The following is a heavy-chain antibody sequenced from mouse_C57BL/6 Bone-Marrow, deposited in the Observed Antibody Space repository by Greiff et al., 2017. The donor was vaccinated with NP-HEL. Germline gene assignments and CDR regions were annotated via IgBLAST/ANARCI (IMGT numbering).Heavy chain of an antibody. CDR2: ISPRSGYT. Sequence: QVQLQQSGAELARPGASVKLSCKASGYPFTSYGMSWVKQRPGQGLAWIGAISPRSGYTYYNEKLKGKATLTADKSSSTAYMALRSLTSEDSAVYFYAREGYWNDYGGQGTTLTVSS. CDR3: AREGYWNDY. D-gene: IGHD2-14*01. CDR1: GYPFTSYG. V-gene: IGHV1-81*01. J-gene: IGHJ2*01.